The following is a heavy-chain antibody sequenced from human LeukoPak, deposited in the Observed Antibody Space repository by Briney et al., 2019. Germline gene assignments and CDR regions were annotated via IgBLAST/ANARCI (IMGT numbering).Heavy chain of an antibody. V-gene: IGHV4-39*01. CDR2: TYYSGST. Sequence: PSQTLSLTCTVSGGSISSSSYYWGWIRQPPGKGLEWIGSTYYSGSTYYNPSLKSRVTISVDTSKNQFSLKLSSVTAADTAVYYCARHTLGDIVVVPAARPNYDYYMDVWGKGTTVTVSS. D-gene: IGHD2-2*01. J-gene: IGHJ6*03. CDR3: ARHTLGDIVVVPAARPNYDYYMDV. CDR1: GGSISSSSYY.